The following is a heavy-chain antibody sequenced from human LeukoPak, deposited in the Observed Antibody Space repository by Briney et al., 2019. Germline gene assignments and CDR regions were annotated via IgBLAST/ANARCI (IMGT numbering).Heavy chain of an antibody. J-gene: IGHJ4*02. Sequence: GRSLRPSYAASASTFAKYGMDWVRQAAGKGLECVSLFSWDGGSTYYADSVKGRFTISSDNSKNSLYLQMNSLRAEDTALYYCAKDYCSSTSCYGDYWGQGTLVTVSS. CDR3: AKDYCSSTSCYGDY. CDR2: FSWDGGST. D-gene: IGHD2-2*01. CDR1: ASTFAKYG. V-gene: IGHV3-43D*03.